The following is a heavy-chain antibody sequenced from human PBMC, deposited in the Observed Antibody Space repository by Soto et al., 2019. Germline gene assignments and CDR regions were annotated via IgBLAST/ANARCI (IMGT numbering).Heavy chain of an antibody. CDR2: ISWNSAKI. Sequence: EVQLVESGGGLVQPGRSLRLSCAASRFTFDADAMHWVRQSPGKGLEWVSGISWNSAKIDYADSVKGRFTISRDNAKTSLYLQINSLRADDTALYYCAKGSGSFGSGPRCLDDWGQGTLVTVSS. D-gene: IGHD3-10*01. CDR1: RFTFDADA. J-gene: IGHJ4*02. V-gene: IGHV3-9*01. CDR3: AKGSGSFGSGPRCLDD.